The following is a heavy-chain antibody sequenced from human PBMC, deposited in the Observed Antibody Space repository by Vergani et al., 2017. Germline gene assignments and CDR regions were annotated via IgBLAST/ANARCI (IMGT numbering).Heavy chain of an antibody. J-gene: IGHJ2*01. D-gene: IGHD3-16*01. Sequence: VEAGGGLVQPGGSLRLSCTASGFTFQAFSFHWVRQVSGRGLEWVRGIDRNYGVKNGNSFEGRLSISRDNAKKAVFLQMNNLRHEDTALYFCVKDNDYDADGPCDLGGRGTLVTVSS. V-gene: IGHV3-9*01. CDR3: VKDNDYDADGPCDL. CDR2: IDRNYGVK. CDR1: GFTFQAFS.